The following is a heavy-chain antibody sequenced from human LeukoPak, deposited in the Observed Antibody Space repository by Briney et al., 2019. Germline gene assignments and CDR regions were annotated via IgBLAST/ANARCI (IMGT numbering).Heavy chain of an antibody. CDR3: AREELLLLYYFDY. D-gene: IGHD1-26*01. Sequence: SQTLSLTCAISGDSVSSNSAAWNWIRHSPSRGLEWLGRTYYRSKWYNDYAVSVKSRITINPDTSKNQFSLQLNSVTPGDTAVYYCAREELLLLYYFDYWGQGTLVTVSS. CDR2: TYYRSKWYN. CDR1: GDSVSSNSAA. J-gene: IGHJ4*02. V-gene: IGHV6-1*01.